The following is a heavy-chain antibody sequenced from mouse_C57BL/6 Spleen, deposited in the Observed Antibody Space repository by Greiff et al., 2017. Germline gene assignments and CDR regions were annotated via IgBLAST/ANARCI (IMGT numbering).Heavy chain of an antibody. CDR3: ARSYGSSYEYYFDY. D-gene: IGHD1-1*01. CDR1: GYAFSSYW. Sequence: QVHVKQSGAELVKPGASVKISCKASGYAFSSYWMNWVKQRPGKGLEWIGQIYPGDGDTNYNGKFKGKATLTADKSSSTAYMQLSSLTSEDSAVYFCARSYGSSYEYYFDYWGQGTTLTVSS. V-gene: IGHV1-80*01. CDR2: IYPGDGDT. J-gene: IGHJ2*01.